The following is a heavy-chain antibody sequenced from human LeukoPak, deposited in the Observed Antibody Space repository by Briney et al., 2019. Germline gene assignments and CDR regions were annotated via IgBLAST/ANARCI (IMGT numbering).Heavy chain of an antibody. CDR2: ISYDGSNK. J-gene: IGHJ4*02. D-gene: IGHD1-1*01. CDR3: ARDLTRLYNYFDY. CDR1: GFTFSSYA. V-gene: IGHV3-30-3*01. Sequence: GGSLRLSCAASGFTFSSYAMHWVRQAPGKGLEWVAVISYDGSNKYYADSVKGRFTISRDNSKNTLYLQMNSLRAEDTAVYYCARDLTRLYNYFDYWGQGTLVTVSS.